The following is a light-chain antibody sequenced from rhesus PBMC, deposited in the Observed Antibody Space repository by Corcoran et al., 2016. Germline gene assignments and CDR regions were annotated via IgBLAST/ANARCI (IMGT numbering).Light chain of an antibody. J-gene: IGKJ4*01. Sequence: DIQMTQSPSSLSASVGDTVTITCMASQGISNNLAWYQQKPGKVPKLLIYYASTLQSGVPSRFSGSGSGTDFTLTISCLQSEDFATDYCQQYSSSPLTFGGGTKVELK. CDR1: QGISNN. V-gene: IGKV1-22*01. CDR2: YAS. CDR3: QQYSSSPLT.